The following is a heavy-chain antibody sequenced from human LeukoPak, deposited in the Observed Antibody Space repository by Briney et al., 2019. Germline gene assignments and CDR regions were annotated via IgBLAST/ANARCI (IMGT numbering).Heavy chain of an antibody. CDR1: GYSFTSYW. V-gene: IGHV5-10-1*01. CDR2: IDPSDSYT. CDR3: ARYTTGDFDY. D-gene: IGHD1-1*01. Sequence: GESLKISCKGSGYSFTSYWISRVRQMPGKGLEWMGRIDPSDSYTNYSPSFQGHVTISADKSISTAYLQWSSLKASDTAMYYCARYTTGDFDYWGQGTLVTVSS. J-gene: IGHJ4*02.